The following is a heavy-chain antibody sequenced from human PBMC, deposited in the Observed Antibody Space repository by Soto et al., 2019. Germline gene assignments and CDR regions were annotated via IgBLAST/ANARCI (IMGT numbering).Heavy chain of an antibody. J-gene: IGHJ6*02. CDR2: IYYSGST. CDR1: GGSISSYY. V-gene: IGHV4-59*01. Sequence: SETLSLTCTVSGGSISSYYWSWIRQPPGKGLEWIGYIYYSGSTNYNPSLKSRVTISVDPSKNQFALKLSSVTAADTAVYYCARGRPSGPYSSSWLYYYYYYGMDVWGQGTTVTVSS. CDR3: ARGRPSGPYSSSWLYYYYYYGMDV. D-gene: IGHD6-13*01.